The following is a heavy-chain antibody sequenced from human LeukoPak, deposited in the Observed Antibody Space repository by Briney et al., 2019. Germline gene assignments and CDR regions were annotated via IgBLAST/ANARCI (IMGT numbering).Heavy chain of an antibody. CDR2: ISAYNGNT. J-gene: IGHJ4*02. Sequence: GASVKVSCKASGYTFTSYGISWVRQAPGQGLEWTGWISAYNGNTNYAQKLQGRVTMTTDTSTSTAYMELRSLRSDDTAVYYCARARSRWGYCSSTSCYSHFDYWGQGTLVTVSS. V-gene: IGHV1-18*04. CDR3: ARARSRWGYCSSTSCYSHFDY. CDR1: GYTFTSYG. D-gene: IGHD2-2*01.